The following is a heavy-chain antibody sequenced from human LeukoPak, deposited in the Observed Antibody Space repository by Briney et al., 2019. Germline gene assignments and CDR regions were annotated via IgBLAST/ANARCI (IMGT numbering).Heavy chain of an antibody. CDR2: ISGSGGST. CDR3: AKDWRYLVRGAIMFV. CDR1: GFTFSSYA. V-gene: IGHV3-23*01. D-gene: IGHD3-10*01. Sequence: PGGSLRLSCAASGFTFSSYAMSWVRQAPGKGLEWVSAISGSGGSTYYADSVKGRFTISRDNSKNTLYLQMNSLRAEDTAVYYCAKDWRYLVRGAIMFVWGQGTLVTVSS. J-gene: IGHJ4*02.